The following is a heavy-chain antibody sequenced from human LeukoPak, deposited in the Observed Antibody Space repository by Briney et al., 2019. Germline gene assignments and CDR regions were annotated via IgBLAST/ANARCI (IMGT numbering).Heavy chain of an antibody. CDR1: GGSISSGGYS. Sequence: SETLSLTCAVSGGSISSGGYSWSWIRQPPGKCLEWIRYIYDSGSTYYNPSLKSRVTISVDRSKNQFSLKLSSVTAADTAVYYCAGRGYDFWSGYSYTPFFYWGQGTLVTVSS. CDR2: IYDSGST. J-gene: IGHJ4*02. CDR3: AGRGYDFWSGYSYTPFFY. V-gene: IGHV4-30-2*01. D-gene: IGHD3-3*01.